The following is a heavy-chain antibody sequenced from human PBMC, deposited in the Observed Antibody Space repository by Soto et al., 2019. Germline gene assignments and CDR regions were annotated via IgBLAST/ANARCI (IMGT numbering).Heavy chain of an antibody. V-gene: IGHV1-2*04. CDR3: ARMSDDYGYDY. D-gene: IGHD4-17*01. Sequence: ASVKVSCKASGYTFTGYYMHLVRQAPGQGLEWMGWINPNSGGTNYAQKFQGWVTMTRDTSISTAYMELSRLRSDDTAVYYCARMSDDYGYDYWGQGTLVTVSS. CDR2: INPNSGGT. J-gene: IGHJ4*02. CDR1: GYTFTGYY.